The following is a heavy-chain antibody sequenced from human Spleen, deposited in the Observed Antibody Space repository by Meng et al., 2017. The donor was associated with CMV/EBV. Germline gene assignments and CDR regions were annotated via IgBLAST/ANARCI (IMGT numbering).Heavy chain of an antibody. CDR2: VSHSGDT. Sequence: GGSLRLSFAASGFPFTTSAMSWVRQAPGKGLEWVSGVSHSGDTHYADSVQGRFAISRDNSNNTLFLQMNSLRAEDTAIYYCAKLGVYYSTLSTNFWGQGTVVTVSS. D-gene: IGHD3-10*01. V-gene: IGHV3-23*01. CDR3: AKLGVYYSTLSTNF. J-gene: IGHJ4*02. CDR1: GFPFTTSA.